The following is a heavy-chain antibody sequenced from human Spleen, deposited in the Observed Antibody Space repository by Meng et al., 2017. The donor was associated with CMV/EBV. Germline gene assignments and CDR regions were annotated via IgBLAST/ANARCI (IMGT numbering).Heavy chain of an antibody. CDR1: EYTFTSFW. CDR3: ARPPHCTGGRCYLSDY. V-gene: IGHV5-51*01. CDR2: IYPGDSDT. Sequence: GESLKISCKGSEYTFTSFWIGWVRQMPGKGLEWMGIIYPGDSDTRYSPSFQGQVTISVDKSISTAYPQWSSLKASDSAMYYCARPPHCTGGRCYLSDYWGQGTLVTVSS. D-gene: IGHD2-15*01. J-gene: IGHJ4*02.